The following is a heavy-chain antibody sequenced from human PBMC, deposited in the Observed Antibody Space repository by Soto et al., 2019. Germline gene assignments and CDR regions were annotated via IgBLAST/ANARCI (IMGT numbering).Heavy chain of an antibody. Sequence: SETLSLTCTVSGGSISSYYWSWIRQPPGKGLEWIGYIYYSGSTNYNPSLKSRVTISVDTSKNQFSLKLSSVTAADTAVYYCAKYDILTGYYNDAFDIWGQGTMVTVSS. CDR3: AKYDILTGYYNDAFDI. J-gene: IGHJ3*02. V-gene: IGHV4-59*08. CDR1: GGSISSYY. D-gene: IGHD3-9*01. CDR2: IYYSGST.